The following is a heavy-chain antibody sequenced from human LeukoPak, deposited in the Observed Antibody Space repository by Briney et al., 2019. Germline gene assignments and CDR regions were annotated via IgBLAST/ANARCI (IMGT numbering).Heavy chain of an antibody. J-gene: IGHJ3*02. CDR3: AKGSPYDSSGKTHDAFDI. Sequence: PGGSLRLSCAASGFTFSSYAMSWVRQAPGKGLEWVSAISGGGGSTYYADSVKGRFTISRDNSKNTLYLQMNSLRAEDTAVYYCAKGSPYDSSGKTHDAFDIWGQGTMVTVSS. D-gene: IGHD3-22*01. V-gene: IGHV3-23*01. CDR1: GFTFSSYA. CDR2: ISGGGGST.